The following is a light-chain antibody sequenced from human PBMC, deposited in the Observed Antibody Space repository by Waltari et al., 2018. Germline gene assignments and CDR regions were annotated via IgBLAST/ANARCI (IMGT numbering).Light chain of an antibody. CDR3: QQYHDWPRT. J-gene: IGKJ1*01. Sequence: EIVMTQSPATLSVSPGERATLSCRAGETVFSSLALYQQKPCQAPRLLIYDTSIRAAGLQARFSGSGSGTEFTLTISSMRSEDSAVYYCQQYHDWPRTFGQGTRVEI. CDR1: ETVFSS. CDR2: DTS. V-gene: IGKV3-15*01.